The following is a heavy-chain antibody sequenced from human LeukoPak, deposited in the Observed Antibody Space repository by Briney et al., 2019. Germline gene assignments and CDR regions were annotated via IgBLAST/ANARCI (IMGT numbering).Heavy chain of an antibody. V-gene: IGHV4-59*01. CDR1: GGSISSYY. CDR3: ARKATGYSSSWTFDY. J-gene: IGHJ4*02. Sequence: SETLSLTCTVSGGSISSYYWSWIRQPPGKGLEWIGYIYYSGSTNYNPSLKSRVTISVDTSKNQFSLKLSSVTAADTAVYYCARKATGYSSSWTFDYWGQGTLVTVSS. CDR2: IYYSGST. D-gene: IGHD6-13*01.